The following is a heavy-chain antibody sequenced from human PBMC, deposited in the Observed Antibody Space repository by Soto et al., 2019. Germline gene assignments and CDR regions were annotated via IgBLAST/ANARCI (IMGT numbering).Heavy chain of an antibody. CDR1: GYTFTNYG. CDR2: ISIENGDT. D-gene: IGHD6-19*01. CDR3: ARMPPVDRSPYYMDV. Sequence: QVQLVQSGGELKKSGASVKVSCKASGYTFTNYGISWVRQAPGQGLEWMAWISIENGDTNFAQKFQGRVTLPTDTSTNTANMELRGLTSDDTTVYYCARMPPVDRSPYYMDVWGEGTTVTVSS. V-gene: IGHV1-18*04. J-gene: IGHJ6*03.